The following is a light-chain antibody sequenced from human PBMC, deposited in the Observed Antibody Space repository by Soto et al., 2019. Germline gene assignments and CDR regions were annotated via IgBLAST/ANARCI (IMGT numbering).Light chain of an antibody. CDR2: GAS. J-gene: IGKJ5*01. Sequence: ELVLTQSPGTLSLSPGERATLSCRASQSVSSSYLAWYQQKPGQAPRLLIYGASSRATGIPDRFSGSGSGTDFTLTISRLEPEDFAVYYCQLDGSSPITLGQGTRLENK. CDR1: QSVSSSY. V-gene: IGKV3-20*01. CDR3: QLDGSSPIT.